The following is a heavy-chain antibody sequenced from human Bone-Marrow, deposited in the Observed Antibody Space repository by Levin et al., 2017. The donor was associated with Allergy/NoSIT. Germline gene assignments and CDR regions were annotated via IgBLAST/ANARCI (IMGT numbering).Heavy chain of an antibody. CDR3: VKVGSDYRPGGDFYMDV. D-gene: IGHD2-21*02. Sequence: GGSLRLSCAASGFRFSDYGMSWIRQAPGKGLDWVSSISSTGGATYDTDSGKGRFRNFRDNSKNTLYLQMRNVRPEDTAVYYCVKVGSDYRPGGDFYMDVWGKGTAVSVSS. V-gene: IGHV3-23*01. CDR1: GFRFSDYG. CDR2: ISSTGGAT. J-gene: IGHJ6*03.